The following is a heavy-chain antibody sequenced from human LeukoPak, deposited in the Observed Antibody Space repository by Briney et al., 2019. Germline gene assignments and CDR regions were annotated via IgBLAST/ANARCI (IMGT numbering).Heavy chain of an antibody. CDR1: GFTFSSYS. V-gene: IGHV3-48*04. CDR3: ARPSSSGWFDP. J-gene: IGHJ5*02. Sequence: GESLRLSCAASGFTFSSYSMNWVRQAPGKGLEWVSYISSSSNTIYYADSVKGRFTISRDNAKNSLYLQMNSLRAEDTAVYYCARPSSSGWFDPWGQGTLVTVSS. CDR2: ISSSSNTI. D-gene: IGHD6-6*01.